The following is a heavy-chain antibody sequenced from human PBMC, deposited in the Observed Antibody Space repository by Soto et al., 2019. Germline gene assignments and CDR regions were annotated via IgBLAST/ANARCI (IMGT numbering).Heavy chain of an antibody. D-gene: IGHD3-16*01. J-gene: IGHJ3*01. CDR2: IRSNIDGATT. V-gene: IGHV3-15*01. Sequence: EVLLVESGGGLVKPGGSLRLSWAASGFAFKYARMTWVRQAPGKGLEWVGHIRSNIDGATTAYAAPVKGRFTISRDESKNTVDLQMNSLITEDTAVYYCTTDWGSGTHYARAFDVWGQGTMVTVSS. CDR1: GFAFKYAR. CDR3: TTDWGSGTHYARAFDV.